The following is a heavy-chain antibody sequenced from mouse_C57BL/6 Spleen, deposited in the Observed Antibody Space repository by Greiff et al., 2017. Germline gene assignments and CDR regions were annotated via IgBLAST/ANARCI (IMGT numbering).Heavy chain of an antibody. CDR2: ISNGGGST. CDR3: ARHYYGSSPYYYAMDY. J-gene: IGHJ4*01. D-gene: IGHD1-1*01. Sequence: EVQLVESGGGLVQPGGSLKLSCAASGFTFSDYYMYWVRQTPEKRLEWVAYISNGGGSTYYPDTVKGRFTISRDNAKNTLYLQMSRLKSEDTAMYYCARHYYGSSPYYYAMDYWGKGTSVRVSS. V-gene: IGHV5-12*01. CDR1: GFTFSDYY.